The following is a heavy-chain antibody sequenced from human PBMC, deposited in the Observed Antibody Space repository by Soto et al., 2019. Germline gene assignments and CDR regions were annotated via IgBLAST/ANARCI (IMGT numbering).Heavy chain of an antibody. V-gene: IGHV3-9*01. CDR3: TKGGYGLIYYVGMDV. Sequence: EVQLIESGGGWVQPGTSLSVSCAASGVTFHEYAMHWVRQAPGKGLEWVSGISSDGDTIAYADSVQGRFSIFRDNAKNSLYLQMNSLRAEDTALYYCTKGGYGLIYYVGMDVGGQATTVTFSS. CDR1: GVTFHEYA. CDR2: ISSDGDTI. J-gene: IGHJ6*02. D-gene: IGHD3-10*02.